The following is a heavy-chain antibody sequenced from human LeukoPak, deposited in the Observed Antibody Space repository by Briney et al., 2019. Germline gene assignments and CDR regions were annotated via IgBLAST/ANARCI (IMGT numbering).Heavy chain of an antibody. CDR2: MYYSGNT. CDR3: ARVNDYGSVL. D-gene: IGHD3-10*01. V-gene: IGHV4-59*01. J-gene: IGHJ3*01. CDR1: GGSISGYY. Sequence: SETLSLTCTVSGGSISGYYCSWVRQPPGKGLEWIGYMYYSGNTNSNPSLKSRVTISVDTSKNQCSLKLSSVTAADMAVYYCARVNDYGSVLWGQGTRVTVSS.